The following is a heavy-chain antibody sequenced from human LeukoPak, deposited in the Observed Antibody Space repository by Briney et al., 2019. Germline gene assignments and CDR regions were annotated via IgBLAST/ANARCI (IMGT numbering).Heavy chain of an antibody. CDR3: ARADSSSWYGGFGY. CDR1: GFTFSSYS. J-gene: IGHJ4*02. V-gene: IGHV3-21*01. CDR2: ISSSSYI. D-gene: IGHD6-13*01. Sequence: GGSLRLFCAASGFTFSSYSINWVRQAPGKGLEWVSSISSSSYIYYADSVKGRFTISRDNAKNSLYLQMNSLRAEDTAVYYCARADSSSWYGGFGYWGQGTLVTVSS.